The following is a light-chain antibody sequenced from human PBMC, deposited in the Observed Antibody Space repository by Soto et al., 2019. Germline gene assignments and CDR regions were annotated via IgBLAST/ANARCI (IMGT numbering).Light chain of an antibody. CDR2: AAS. J-gene: IGKJ1*01. CDR3: QQSYSTPPWT. CDR1: QSISSY. V-gene: IGKV1-39*01. Sequence: DIQMTKSPSSLSASVGDRVTITCRASQSISSYLNWYQQKPGKAPKLLIYAASSLQSGVPSRFSGSGSGKDFTLTISSLQPEDFATYYCQQSYSTPPWTFGQGTKV.